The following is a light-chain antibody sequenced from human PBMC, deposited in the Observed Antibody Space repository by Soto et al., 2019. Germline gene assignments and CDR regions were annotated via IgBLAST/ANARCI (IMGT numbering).Light chain of an antibody. Sequence: QSALTQPASVSGSPGPSITISCTGTSSDVGGYNYVSWYQQHPGKAPKLMSYEVSNRPSGVSNRFSGSKSGNTASLTISGLQAEDEADYYCSSYTSSSTLVFGTGTQLTVL. J-gene: IGLJ1*01. CDR1: SSDVGGYNY. CDR2: EVS. V-gene: IGLV2-14*01. CDR3: SSYTSSSTLV.